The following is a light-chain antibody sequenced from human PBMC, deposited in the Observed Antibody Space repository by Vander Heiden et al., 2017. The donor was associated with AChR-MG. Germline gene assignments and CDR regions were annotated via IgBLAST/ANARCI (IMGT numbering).Light chain of an antibody. CDR2: GAS. Sequence: EIVMTQSPATLSVSPGERATLSCRASQSVSSNLAWYQQKPGQAPRLLIYGASTRATGIPARVSGSGSGTECTLTISSLQSEDFAVDYCQQYNNGPPRTFGGGTKVEIK. CDR3: QQYNNGPPRT. CDR1: QSVSSN. J-gene: IGKJ4*01. V-gene: IGKV3-15*01.